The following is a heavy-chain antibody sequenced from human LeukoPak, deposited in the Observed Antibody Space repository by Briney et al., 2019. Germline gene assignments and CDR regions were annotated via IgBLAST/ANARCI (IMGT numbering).Heavy chain of an antibody. CDR1: GFTFRSYE. V-gene: IGHV3-23*01. CDR3: ARLKDGAGTDY. J-gene: IGHJ4*02. Sequence: GGSLRLSCVGSGFTFRSYEMNWVRQAPGKGLEWVSSISGSGAVTYYTDSVKGRFTFSRDNSRNMAYLQMNSLRAEDTAVYYCARLKDGAGTDYWGQGTLVTVSS. D-gene: IGHD1-1*01. CDR2: ISGSGAVT.